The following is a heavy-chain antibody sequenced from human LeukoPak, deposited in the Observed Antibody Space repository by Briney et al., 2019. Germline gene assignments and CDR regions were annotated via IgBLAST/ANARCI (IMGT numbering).Heavy chain of an antibody. CDR2: ISARGGST. CDR1: GFTFSTFS. D-gene: IGHD3-10*01. J-gene: IGHJ3*02. V-gene: IGHV3-23*01. Sequence: GGFLTLSCAVSGFTFSTFSMSWVRQPAGDGLEWVGAISARGGSTYYADSRKGRFTIARAKCTNTPYLRMDCLMAEETAVYFRAKCVWFGELPHNAFDNSGQGKMVTASS. CDR3: AKCVWFGELPHNAFDN.